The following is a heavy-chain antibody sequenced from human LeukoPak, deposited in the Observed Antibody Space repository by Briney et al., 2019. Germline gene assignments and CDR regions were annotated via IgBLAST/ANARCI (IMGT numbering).Heavy chain of an antibody. CDR3: ARVYDSGSQAYFYYMDV. D-gene: IGHD3-10*01. J-gene: IGHJ6*03. CDR1: GGSISSGSYY. CDR2: IYTSGST. V-gene: IGHV4-61*02. Sequence: SETLSLTCTVSGGSISSGSYYWSWIRQPAGTGLEWIGRIYTSGSTNYNPSLKSRVTMSVDTSKNQFSLKVNSVTAADTAVYYCARVYDSGSQAYFYYMDVWGKGTTVTISS.